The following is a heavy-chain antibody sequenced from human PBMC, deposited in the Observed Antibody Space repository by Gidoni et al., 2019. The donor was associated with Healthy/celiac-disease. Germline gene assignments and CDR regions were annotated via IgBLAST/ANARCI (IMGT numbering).Heavy chain of an antibody. CDR1: GGTFSSYA. CDR2: IIPIFGTA. J-gene: IGHJ6*02. CDR3: ARTSDYGDYVPYYYGMDV. Sequence: QVQLVQSGAEVKKPGSSVQVSCKASGGTFSSYAISWVRQAPGQGLEWMGGIIPIFGTANYAQKFQGRVTITADESTSTAYMELSSLRSEDTAVYYCARTSDYGDYVPYYYGMDVWGQGTTVTVSS. V-gene: IGHV1-69*01. D-gene: IGHD4-17*01.